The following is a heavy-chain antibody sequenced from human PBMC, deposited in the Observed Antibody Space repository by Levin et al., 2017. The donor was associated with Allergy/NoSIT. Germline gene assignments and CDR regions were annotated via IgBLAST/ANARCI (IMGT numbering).Heavy chain of an antibody. CDR1: GFTFSSYG. D-gene: IGHD3-10*01. CDR2: ISYDGSNK. J-gene: IGHJ4*02. CDR3: AKGGSSGIYQPFDS. Sequence: GGSLRLSCAASGFTFSSYGMHWVRQAPGKGLDWLADISYDGSNKYYADSVKGRFTISRDNSKNILYLQMNSLRTEDTAVYYCAKGGSSGIYQPFDSWGQGTLVTVSS. V-gene: IGHV3-30*18.